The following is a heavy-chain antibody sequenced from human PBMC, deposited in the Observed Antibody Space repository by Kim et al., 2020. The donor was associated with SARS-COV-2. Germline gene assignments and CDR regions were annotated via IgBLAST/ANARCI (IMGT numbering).Heavy chain of an antibody. D-gene: IGHD3-3*02. CDR3: ATFTFYFAPTHFDY. V-gene: IGHV1-2*06. J-gene: IGHJ4*02. CDR1: GYSFTDYY. Sequence: ASVKVSCKSSGYSFTDYYIHWVRQAPGQGLEWMGRINPNSGGSNYAQKFQGRVTFTRDTSINTAYMELSSLRSDDTAMYFCATFTFYFAPTHFDYWGQGT. CDR2: INPNSGGS.